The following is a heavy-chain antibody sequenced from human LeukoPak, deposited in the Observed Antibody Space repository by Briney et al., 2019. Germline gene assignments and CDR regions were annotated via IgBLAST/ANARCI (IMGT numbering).Heavy chain of an antibody. CDR1: GFTVSSNE. D-gene: IGHD3-9*01. CDR2: ISGGST. CDR3: KKVVCGYYDILTGSLGANWFDP. J-gene: IGHJ5*02. Sequence: PGGSLRLSCAASGFTVSSNEMSWVRQAPGKGLEWVSSISGGSTYYADSRKGRFTIPRDNSKNTLHLQMNSLRAEDTAVYYCKKVVCGYYDILTGSLGANWFDPWGQGTLVTVSS. V-gene: IGHV3-38-3*01.